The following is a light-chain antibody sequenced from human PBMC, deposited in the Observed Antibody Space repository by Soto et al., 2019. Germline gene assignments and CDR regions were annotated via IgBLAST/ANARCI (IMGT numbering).Light chain of an antibody. J-gene: IGKJ4*01. Sequence: EIVMTQSPATLSVSPGETTRLSCRASQSINSDVAWYQQKVGQTPRLLIHGASTRATGIAARFSGSGSGTEFTLTISSLQSEDCAIYYCQQYHTWPITFGGGTKVEIK. CDR2: GAS. V-gene: IGKV3D-15*01. CDR3: QQYHTWPIT. CDR1: QSINSD.